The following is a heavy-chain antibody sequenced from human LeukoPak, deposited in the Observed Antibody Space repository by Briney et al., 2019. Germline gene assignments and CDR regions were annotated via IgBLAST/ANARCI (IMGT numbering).Heavy chain of an antibody. CDR1: GGAFTGYY. CDR3: APPTRGGIAVTGTFGH. D-gene: IGHD6-19*01. V-gene: IGHV4-34*01. Sequence: SETLSLTCAGSGGAFTGYYWSWIRQPPGKGLEWIGEINHSGATNYNPSLKSRVTISVDTSKNQFSLRLTSVSAADPGCCYCAPPTRGGIAVTGTFGHWGRETQVPVSS. CDR2: INHSGAT. J-gene: IGHJ4*02.